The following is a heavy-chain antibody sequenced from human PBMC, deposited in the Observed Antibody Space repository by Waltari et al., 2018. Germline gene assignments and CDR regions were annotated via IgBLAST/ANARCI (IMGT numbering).Heavy chain of an antibody. J-gene: IGHJ4*02. CDR1: GGTFSSYA. D-gene: IGHD3-10*01. CDR3: ARKGPGSLYLDFDY. Sequence: QVRLVQSGAEVKKPGSSVKVSCKLSGGTFSSYAFIWVRQAPGQGLEWMGVTIPISVAPIYAQKFQGRVTISADESTTTVYMEGSSLRSEDTAVYYCARKGPGSLYLDFDYWGQGTLVTVSS. V-gene: IGHV1-69*01. CDR2: TIPISVAP.